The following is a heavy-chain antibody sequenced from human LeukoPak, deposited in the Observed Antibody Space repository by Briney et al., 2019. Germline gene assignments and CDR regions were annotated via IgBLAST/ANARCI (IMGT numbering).Heavy chain of an antibody. CDR3: VVPAAMRSNDAFDI. V-gene: IGHV1-2*02. Sequence: ASVKVSCKASGYTFTGYYMHWVRQAPGQGLEWMGWINPNSGGTNYAQKFQGRVTMTRDTSISTAYMELSRLRSDDTAVYYCVVPAAMRSNDAFDIWGQGTMVTVSS. CDR1: GYTFTGYY. CDR2: INPNSGGT. J-gene: IGHJ3*02. D-gene: IGHD2-2*01.